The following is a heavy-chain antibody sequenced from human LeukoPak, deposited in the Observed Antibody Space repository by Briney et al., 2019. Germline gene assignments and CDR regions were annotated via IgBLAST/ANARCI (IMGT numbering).Heavy chain of an antibody. CDR2: INHSGST. D-gene: IGHD3-16*02. V-gene: IGHV4-34*01. J-gene: IGHJ4*02. CDR1: GGSFSGYY. CDR3: ARGPRIYDYVWGSYRASFDY. Sequence: SETLSLTCAVYGGSFSGYYWSWIRQPPGKGLEWIGEINHSGSTNYNPSLKSRVTISVDTSKNQFSPKLSSVTAADTAVYYCARGPRIYDYVWGSYRASFDYWGQGTLVTVSS.